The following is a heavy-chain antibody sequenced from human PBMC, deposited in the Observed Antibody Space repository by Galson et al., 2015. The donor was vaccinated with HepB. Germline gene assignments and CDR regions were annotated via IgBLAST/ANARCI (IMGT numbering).Heavy chain of an antibody. CDR3: AKGPGGSGYEYYYGMDV. D-gene: IGHD5-12*01. CDR2: IYSGGST. J-gene: IGHJ6*02. CDR1: GFTVSSNY. Sequence: SLRLSCAASGFTVSSNYMSWVRQAPGKGLEWVSVIYSGGSTYYADSVKGRFTISRDNSKNTLYLQMNSLRAEDTAVYYCAKGPGGSGYEYYYGMDVWGQGTTVTVSS. V-gene: IGHV3-53*01.